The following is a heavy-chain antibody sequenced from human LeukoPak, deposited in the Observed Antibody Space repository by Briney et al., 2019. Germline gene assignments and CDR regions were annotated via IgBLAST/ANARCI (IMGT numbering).Heavy chain of an antibody. D-gene: IGHD3-22*01. V-gene: IGHV5-51*01. CDR3: ARQRSTAYYDSSGLPYDAFDI. CDR1: GYSFTNYW. Sequence: GESLKISCKGSGYSFTNYWIGWVRQLPGKGLEWMGSIFPSDSDIRYSPSFQGQVTISADESTRTAYLQWSSLKASDTAMYYCARQRSTAYYDSSGLPYDAFDIWGQGTMVNVSS. J-gene: IGHJ3*02. CDR2: IFPSDSDI.